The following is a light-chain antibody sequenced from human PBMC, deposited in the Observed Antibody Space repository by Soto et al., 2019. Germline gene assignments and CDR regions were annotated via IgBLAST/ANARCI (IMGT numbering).Light chain of an antibody. CDR1: QSVSSSY. CDR3: QQHDNSPLT. CDR2: GAS. V-gene: IGKV3-20*01. Sequence: PGERAALSCRASQSVSSSYLAWYQQKPGQAPRLLIYGASNRATGIPDRFSGSGSGTDFTLTISRLEPEDFAVYYCQQHDNSPLTFGGGTKVDIK. J-gene: IGKJ4*01.